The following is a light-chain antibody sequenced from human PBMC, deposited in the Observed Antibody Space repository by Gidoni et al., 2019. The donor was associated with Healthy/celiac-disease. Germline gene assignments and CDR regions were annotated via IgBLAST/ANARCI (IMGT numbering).Light chain of an antibody. CDR3: QQSYSNPPERT. J-gene: IGKJ1*01. CDR1: QSIVSF. CDR2: AAS. Sequence: IQMTHSPSSLSASVGDRVIITCRASQSIVSFLNWYQQKPGKAPNRLIYAASSLQSGVPSRVSGSGYGTDFTLTMSSLQHEDFATYYCQQSYSNPPERTFGQGTKVEIK. V-gene: IGKV1-39*01.